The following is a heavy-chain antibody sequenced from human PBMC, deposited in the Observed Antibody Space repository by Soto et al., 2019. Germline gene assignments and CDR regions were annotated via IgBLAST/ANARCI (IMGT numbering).Heavy chain of an antibody. D-gene: IGHD3-3*01. J-gene: IGHJ4*02. Sequence: GGSLRLSCAASGFTFSSYAMHWVRQAPGKGLEWVAVISYDGSNKYYADSVKGRFTISRDNSKNTLYLQMNSLRAEDTAVYYCARGGLSRFYYFDYWGQGTLVTVSS. CDR1: GFTFSSYA. V-gene: IGHV3-30-3*01. CDR3: ARGGLSRFYYFDY. CDR2: ISYDGSNK.